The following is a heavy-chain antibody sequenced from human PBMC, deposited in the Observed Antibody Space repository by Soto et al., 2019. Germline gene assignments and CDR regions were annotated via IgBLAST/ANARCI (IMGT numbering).Heavy chain of an antibody. J-gene: IGHJ4*02. V-gene: IGHV1-8*01. D-gene: IGHD5-18*01. CDR1: GYTFTSYD. Sequence: EASVKVSCKASGYTFTSYDINWVRQATGQGLEWMGWMNPNSGNTGYAQKFQGRVTMTRNTSISTAYMELSSLRSEDTAVYYCARGVMWDTAMVDYWGQGTLVTVSS. CDR3: ARGVMWDTAMVDY. CDR2: MNPNSGNT.